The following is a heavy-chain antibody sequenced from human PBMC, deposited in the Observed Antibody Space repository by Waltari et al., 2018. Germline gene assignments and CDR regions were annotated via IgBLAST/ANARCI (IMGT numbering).Heavy chain of an antibody. CDR2: NYYSGST. Sequence: QVQLQESGPGLVKPSETLSLTCTVSGGSISSYYWSWFRQPPGKGLEWIGYNYYSGSTNYNPPLKSRVTISVDTSKNQFSLKLSSVTAADTAVYYCAREAFWSGYYDYWGQGTLVTVSS. CDR3: AREAFWSGYYDY. CDR1: GGSISSYY. V-gene: IGHV4-59*01. J-gene: IGHJ4*02. D-gene: IGHD3-3*01.